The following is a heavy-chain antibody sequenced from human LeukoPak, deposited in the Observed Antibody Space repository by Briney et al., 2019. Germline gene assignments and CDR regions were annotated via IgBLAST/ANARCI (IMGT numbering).Heavy chain of an antibody. V-gene: IGHV4-4*09. CDR3: ARRGYVSSGYYWSDAFDI. Sequence: SETLSLTCTVSGGSISSYYWSWIRQPPGKGLEWIGYIYTSGSTNYNPSLKSRVTISVDTSKNQFSLKLSSVTAADTAVYYCARRGYVSSGYYWSDAFDIWGQGTMVTVSS. D-gene: IGHD3-22*01. J-gene: IGHJ3*02. CDR1: GGSISSYY. CDR2: IYTSGST.